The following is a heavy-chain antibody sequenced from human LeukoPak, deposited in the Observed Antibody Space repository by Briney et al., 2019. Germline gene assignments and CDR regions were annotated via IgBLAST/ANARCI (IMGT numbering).Heavy chain of an antibody. Sequence: ASVKVSCKASGGTFSSYAISWVRQAPGQGLVWMGWISAYNGNTNSAQKLQGRVTMTTDTSTSTAYMELRSLRSDDTAVYYCAREEGRGYCSGDSCYSGYYYGLDVWGQGTTVTVSS. D-gene: IGHD2-15*01. CDR1: GGTFSSYA. J-gene: IGHJ6*02. CDR2: ISAYNGNT. V-gene: IGHV1-18*01. CDR3: AREEGRGYCSGDSCYSGYYYGLDV.